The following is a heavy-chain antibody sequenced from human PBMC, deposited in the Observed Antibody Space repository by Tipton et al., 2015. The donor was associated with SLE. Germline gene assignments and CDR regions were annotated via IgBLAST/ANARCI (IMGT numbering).Heavy chain of an antibody. V-gene: IGHV3-33*01. Sequence: SLRLSCAASGFTFSSYGMHWVRQAPGKGLEWVAVIWYDGSNKYYADSVKGQFTISRDNSKNTLYLQINSLRAEDTAVYYCARDEGSGSYYEGLDYWGQGTLVTVSS. J-gene: IGHJ4*02. CDR2: IWYDGSNK. D-gene: IGHD1-26*01. CDR1: GFTFSSYG. CDR3: ARDEGSGSYYEGLDY.